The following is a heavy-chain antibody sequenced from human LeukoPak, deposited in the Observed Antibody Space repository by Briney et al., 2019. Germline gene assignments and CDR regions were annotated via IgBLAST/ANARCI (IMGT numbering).Heavy chain of an antibody. D-gene: IGHD3-22*01. V-gene: IGHV3-74*01. Sequence: GGSLRLSCAASGFTVINNYMSGVRQAPGKGLVWVSRINSDGSTISYADSVKGRFTISRDNAKNTLYLQMNSLRAEDTAVYYCARPDSSAYYYFDYWGQGTLVTVSS. CDR1: GFTVINNY. CDR3: ARPDSSAYYYFDY. J-gene: IGHJ4*02. CDR2: INSDGSTI.